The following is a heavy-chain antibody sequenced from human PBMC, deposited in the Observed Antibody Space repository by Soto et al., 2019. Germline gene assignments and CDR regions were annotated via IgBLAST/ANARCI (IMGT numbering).Heavy chain of an antibody. CDR2: IYYSGST. V-gene: IGHV4-59*01. CDR1: GGSISSYY. J-gene: IGHJ6*03. CDR3: ARAAQGGYYYYYMDV. Sequence: SETLSLTCTVSGGSISSYYWSWIRQPPGKGLEWIGYIYYSGSTNYNPSLKSRVTISVDTSKNQFSLKLSSVTAADTAVYYCARAAQGGYYYYYMDVWGKGTTVTVSS.